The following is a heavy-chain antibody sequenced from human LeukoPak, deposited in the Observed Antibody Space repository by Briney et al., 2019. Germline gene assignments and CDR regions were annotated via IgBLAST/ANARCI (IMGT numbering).Heavy chain of an antibody. J-gene: IGHJ3*02. Sequence: PSETLSLTCTVSGASITSSNYYWLWLRQPPGKGLEWIGSIYYNGITYYSLSLKSRVTISADTSKSQCSLRLSSVTAADTAVYYCATAGDLFDWAAFDIWGQGTMVTVSS. CDR1: GASITSSNYY. V-gene: IGHV4-39*07. D-gene: IGHD3-9*01. CDR2: IYYNGIT. CDR3: ATAGDLFDWAAFDI.